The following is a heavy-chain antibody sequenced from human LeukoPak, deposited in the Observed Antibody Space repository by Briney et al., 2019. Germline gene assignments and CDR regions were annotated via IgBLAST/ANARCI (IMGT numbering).Heavy chain of an antibody. J-gene: IGHJ6*03. Sequence: PSETLSLTCIVSVGSISSYYWSWIRQPPGKGLEWIGHIYYDGSTNYNPSLKSRVSISVDTSNNQFSLKLNSVTAADTAVYYGARTTEGYCSSTSCYEVYYYYYMDVWGKGTTVTISS. CDR3: ARTTEGYCSSTSCYEVYYYYYMDV. CDR2: IYYDGST. D-gene: IGHD2-2*01. CDR1: VGSISSYY. V-gene: IGHV4-59*01.